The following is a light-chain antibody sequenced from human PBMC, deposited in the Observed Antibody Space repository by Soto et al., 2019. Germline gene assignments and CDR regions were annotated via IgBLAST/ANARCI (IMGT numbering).Light chain of an antibody. CDR3: QAWDSSTVV. CDR2: QDT. J-gene: IGLJ2*01. V-gene: IGLV3-1*01. CDR1: KLGDKY. Sequence: SYELTQPPSVSVSPGQTASIMCSGDKLGDKYVCWYQQKPGQSPVLVIYQDTKRPSGIPERFSGSNSGNTATLTISGTQAMDEADYYCQAWDSSTVVFGGGTKLTVL.